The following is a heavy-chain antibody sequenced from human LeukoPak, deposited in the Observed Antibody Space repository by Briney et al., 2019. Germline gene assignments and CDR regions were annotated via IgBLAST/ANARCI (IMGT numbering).Heavy chain of an antibody. CDR1: GGSISRYY. V-gene: IGHV4-59*08. CDR2: VYYSGST. Sequence: SETLSLTCTVSGGSISRYYWSWIRQPPGKGLEWIGYVYYSGSTNYNPSLKSRVTISVDTSKNQFSLKLSSVTAADTAVYYCARVVSSIAAAGPFDYWGQGTLVTVSS. CDR3: ARVVSSIAAAGPFDY. D-gene: IGHD6-13*01. J-gene: IGHJ4*02.